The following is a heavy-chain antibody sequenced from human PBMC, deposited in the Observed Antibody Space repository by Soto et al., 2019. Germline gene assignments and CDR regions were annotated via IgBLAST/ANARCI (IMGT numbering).Heavy chain of an antibody. Sequence: GGSLRLSCSASGFTFSSYAMSWVRQAPGKGLEWVSAISGSGGSTYYADSVKGRFTISRDNSKNTLYLQMNSLRAEDTAVYYCAKAVVVVVAARAFDIWGQGTMVTVSS. J-gene: IGHJ3*02. CDR2: ISGSGGST. V-gene: IGHV3-23*01. D-gene: IGHD2-15*01. CDR3: AKAVVVVVAARAFDI. CDR1: GFTFSSYA.